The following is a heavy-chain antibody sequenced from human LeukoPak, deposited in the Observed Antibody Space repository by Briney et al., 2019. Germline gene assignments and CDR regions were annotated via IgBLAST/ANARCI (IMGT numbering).Heavy chain of an antibody. CDR3: VRDALAPRRDFDF. J-gene: IGHJ4*02. V-gene: IGHV3-74*01. Sequence: PGGSLRLSCAASGFTFSNHWMHWVRQAPGKGLVWVSRIKTDGSSTTYAVSVKGRFTISRDNAKNTLYLQMNGLRAEDTAVYYCVRDALAPRRDFDFWGQGTLVTVSS. CDR1: GFTFSNHW. D-gene: IGHD6-6*01. CDR2: IKTDGSST.